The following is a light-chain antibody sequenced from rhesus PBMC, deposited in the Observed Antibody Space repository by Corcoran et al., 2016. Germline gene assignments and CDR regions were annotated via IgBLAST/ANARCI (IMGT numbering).Light chain of an antibody. J-gene: IGKJ4*01. CDR2: YAT. CDR1: QGISSY. CDR3: QQYNSLPLT. V-gene: IGKV1-25*01. Sequence: DIQMTQSPSSVSASVGDRVTITCRASQGISSYLAWYQQKPGKAPKLLIYYATTLQSGVPSRFSGSGSGTEFTLTIRCLQPEDFATDYCQQYNSLPLTFGGGTKVEIK.